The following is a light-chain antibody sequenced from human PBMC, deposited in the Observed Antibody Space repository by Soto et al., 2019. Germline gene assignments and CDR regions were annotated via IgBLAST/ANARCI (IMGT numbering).Light chain of an antibody. CDR3: EKYGSSPPT. CDR2: EVP. Sequence: IVLTQSPGTLSLSPGERATLSCRASQSVSSSYVAWYQQKPGHAPRLLIYEVPIRAIVIPDRFGGSGSGTGFTLSISSLEPEAFAVYHCEKYGSSPPTSGQGSKVESK. J-gene: IGKJ1*01. V-gene: IGKV3-20*01. CDR1: QSVSSSY.